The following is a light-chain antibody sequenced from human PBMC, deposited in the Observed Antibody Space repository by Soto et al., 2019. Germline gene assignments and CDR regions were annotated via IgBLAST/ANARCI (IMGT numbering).Light chain of an antibody. CDR2: AAS. V-gene: IGKV3-20*01. CDR1: QSVSSN. J-gene: IGKJ4*01. CDR3: QQYVSSPAT. Sequence: EIVMAQSPATLSVSPGERATLSCRASQSVSSNLAWYQQKPGQAPRLLIFAASSRATGIPDRFSGSGSGTDFNLTISRLETEDFAVYYCQQYVSSPATFGGGTKVDIK.